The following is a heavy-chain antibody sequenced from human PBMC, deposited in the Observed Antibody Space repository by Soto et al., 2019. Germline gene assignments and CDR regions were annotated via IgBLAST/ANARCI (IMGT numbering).Heavy chain of an antibody. D-gene: IGHD2-21*01. Sequence: GSGPTLVNPTQTLTLTCTFSGFSLSTSGMRVGWIRQPPGKALEWLARIDWDDDKFYSTSLKTRLAISKDTSKNQVVLTMTNMDPVDTGTYYCARIPGGGAYYDSWGQGTLVTVSS. CDR1: GFSLSTSGMR. CDR3: ARIPGGGAYYDS. CDR2: IDWDDDK. J-gene: IGHJ4*02. V-gene: IGHV2-70*04.